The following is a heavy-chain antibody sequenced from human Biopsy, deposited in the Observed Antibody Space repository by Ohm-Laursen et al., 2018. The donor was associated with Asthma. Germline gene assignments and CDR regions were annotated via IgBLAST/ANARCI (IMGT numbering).Heavy chain of an antibody. CDR3: ARDVMEWYLPAFDF. Sequence: SLRLSCSASGFTFRSYAMHWVRQAPGKELEWVAVGGSYYDGGLKYYADSVNGRFTVSRDDSKNTLYLQMNSLRPDDTAVYYCARDVMEWYLPAFDFWGQGTLVTVSS. CDR2: GGSYYDGGLK. J-gene: IGHJ4*02. D-gene: IGHD3-3*01. V-gene: IGHV3-30-3*01. CDR1: GFTFRSYA.